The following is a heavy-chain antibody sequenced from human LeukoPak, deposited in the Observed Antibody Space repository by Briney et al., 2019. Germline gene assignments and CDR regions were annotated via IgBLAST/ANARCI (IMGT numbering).Heavy chain of an antibody. Sequence: SETLSLTCTVSGGSISSYYWSWIRQPPGKGLEWIGYIYYSGSTNYNPSLKSRVTISVDTSKNQFSLKLSSVTAADTAVYYCARESGSGYDLDYWGRGTLVTVSS. CDR1: GGSISSYY. CDR3: ARESGSGYDLDY. J-gene: IGHJ4*02. D-gene: IGHD5-12*01. CDR2: IYYSGST. V-gene: IGHV4-59*01.